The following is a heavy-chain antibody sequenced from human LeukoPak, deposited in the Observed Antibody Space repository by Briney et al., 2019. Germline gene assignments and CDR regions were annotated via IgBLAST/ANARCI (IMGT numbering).Heavy chain of an antibody. CDR1: GDSISGNIFY. J-gene: IGHJ3*02. V-gene: IGHV4-39*02. Sequence: SETLSLTCSVSGDSISGNIFYWTWIRQASGKGLEWIGNIYHTGSTYYNPSLKSRVTISVDTSKNQFSLNLTSVTAADTAVYYCASDFTIFGVVLSAFNIWGRGRMVTVSS. CDR2: IYHTGST. D-gene: IGHD3-3*01. CDR3: ASDFTIFGVVLSAFNI.